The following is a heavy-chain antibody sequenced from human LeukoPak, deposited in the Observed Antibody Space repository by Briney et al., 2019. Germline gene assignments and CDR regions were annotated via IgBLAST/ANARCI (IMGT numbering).Heavy chain of an antibody. Sequence: PSETLSLTCTVSGGSISSYYWSWIRQPAGKGLEWIGRIYTSGSTNYNPSLKSRVTMSVDTSKNQFSLKLSSVTAADTAVYYCARDLEGYCSSTSCYGYYYYMDVWGKGTTVTVSS. CDR3: ARDLEGYCSSTSCYGYYYYMDV. CDR1: GGSISSYY. J-gene: IGHJ6*03. D-gene: IGHD2-2*01. V-gene: IGHV4-4*07. CDR2: IYTSGST.